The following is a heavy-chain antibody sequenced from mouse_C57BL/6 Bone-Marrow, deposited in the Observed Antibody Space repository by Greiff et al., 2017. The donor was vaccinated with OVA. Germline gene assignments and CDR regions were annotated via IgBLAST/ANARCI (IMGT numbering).Heavy chain of an antibody. Sequence: VKLQQPGAELVKPGASVKLSCKASGYTFTSYWMHWVKQRPGQGLEWIGMIHPNSGSTNYNEKFKSKATLTVDKSSSTAYMQLSSLTSEDSAVYYCARYDYGWFAYWGQGTLVTVSA. D-gene: IGHD2-4*01. J-gene: IGHJ3*01. CDR1: GYTFTSYW. CDR3: ARYDYGWFAY. V-gene: IGHV1-64*01. CDR2: IHPNSGST.